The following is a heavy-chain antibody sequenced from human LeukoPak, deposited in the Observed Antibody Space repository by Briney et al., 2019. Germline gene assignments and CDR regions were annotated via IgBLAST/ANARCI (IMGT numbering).Heavy chain of an antibody. V-gene: IGHV4-59*01. CDR1: GGSISSYY. J-gene: IGHJ6*02. CDR2: IYYSGST. Sequence: ASETLSLTCTVSGGSISSYYWSWIRQPPGKGLEWIGYIYYSGSTNYNPSLKSRVTISVDTSKNQFSLKLSSVTAADTAVYYRARGRYDYVWGSYRPYYYYGMDVWGQGTTVTVSS. CDR3: ARGRYDYVWGSYRPYYYYGMDV. D-gene: IGHD3-16*02.